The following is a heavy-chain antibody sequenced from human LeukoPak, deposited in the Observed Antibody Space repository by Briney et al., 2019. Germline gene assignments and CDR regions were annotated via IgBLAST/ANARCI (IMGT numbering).Heavy chain of an antibody. J-gene: IGHJ3*02. D-gene: IGHD4-23*01. CDR1: GYTFAIYD. CDR2: MNPDSGNT. V-gene: IGHV1-8*03. CDR3: ARRLGVRWDLQAFDI. Sequence: ASVKVSCKASGYTFAIYDINWVRQATGQGLEWMGWMNPDSGNTGYAQKFQGRVTISRNNSISTAYMELSGLRSEDTAVYYCARRLGVRWDLQAFDIWGQGTMVTVSS.